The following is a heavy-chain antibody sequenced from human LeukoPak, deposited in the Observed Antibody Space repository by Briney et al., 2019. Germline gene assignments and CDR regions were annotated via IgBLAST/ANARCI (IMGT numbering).Heavy chain of an antibody. J-gene: IGHJ4*02. CDR2: VSSSSSTI. V-gene: IGHV3-48*01. CDR3: ARDVAY. D-gene: IGHD5-12*01. CDR1: GFTFSSYS. Sequence: GGSLRLSCAASGFTFSSYSMNWVRQAPGKGLEWVSYVSSSSSTIYYADSVKGRFTISRDNAKNSLYLQMNSLRAEDTAVYYCARDVAYWGQGTLVTVSS.